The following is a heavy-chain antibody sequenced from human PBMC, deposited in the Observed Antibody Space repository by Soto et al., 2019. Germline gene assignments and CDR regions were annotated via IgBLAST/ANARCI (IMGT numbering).Heavy chain of an antibody. D-gene: IGHD2-15*01. CDR1: GFTFSSYG. CDR2: IWYDGSNK. V-gene: IGHV3-33*01. CDR3: ARGGYCSGGSCRHYYYYYGMDV. Sequence: QVQLVESGGGVVQPGRSLRLSCTASGFTFSSYGMHWVRQAPGKGLEWVAVIWYDGSNKYYADSVKGRFTISRDNSKNTRYRQMNSLRAEDTAVYNCARGGYCSGGSCRHYYYYYGMDVWGQGTKVTVSS. J-gene: IGHJ6*02.